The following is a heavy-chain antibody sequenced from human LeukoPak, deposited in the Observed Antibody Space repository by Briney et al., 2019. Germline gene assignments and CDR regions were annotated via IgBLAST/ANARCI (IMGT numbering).Heavy chain of an antibody. CDR3: ARAGSGYDDVLRTLSFFFDY. J-gene: IGHJ4*02. D-gene: IGHD5-12*01. V-gene: IGHV4-30-4*08. CDR1: GGSISSGGYY. CDR2: IYYSGST. Sequence: SETLSLTCTVSGGSISSGGYYWSWIRQHPGKGLEWIGYIYYSGSTYYNPSLKSRVTISVDTSKNQFSLKLSSVTAADTAVYYCARAGSGYDDVLRTLSFFFDYWGQGTLVTVSS.